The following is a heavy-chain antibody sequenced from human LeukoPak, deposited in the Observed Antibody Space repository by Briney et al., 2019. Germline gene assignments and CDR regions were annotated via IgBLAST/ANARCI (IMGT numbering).Heavy chain of an antibody. CDR1: GDSISSYY. CDR2: IYYSGGT. CDR3: ARSGSWGAFDI. D-gene: IGHD7-27*01. V-gene: IGHV4-59*01. J-gene: IGHJ3*02. Sequence: SETLSLTCTVSGDSISSYYWSWIRQSPGKGLEWIGYIYYSGGTNYNPSLKSRVTISVDTSKNQFSLKLSSVTAADTAVYYCARSGSWGAFDIWGQGTMVTVSS.